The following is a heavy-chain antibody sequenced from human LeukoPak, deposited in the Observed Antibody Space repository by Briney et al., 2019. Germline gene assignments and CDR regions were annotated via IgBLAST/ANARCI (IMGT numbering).Heavy chain of an antibody. CDR2: FHHSGST. D-gene: IGHD1-1*01. V-gene: IGHV4-59*08. J-gene: IGHJ5*02. CDR1: GGSISSYY. Sequence: SETLSLTCTVSGGSISSYYWTWIRQSPGKGLEWIGFFHHSGSTNYNPSFKSRVTISVDTSKNQFSLKLSSVTAADTAVYYCARVVRVERRHNWFDPWGQGTLVTVSS. CDR3: ARVVRVERRHNWFDP.